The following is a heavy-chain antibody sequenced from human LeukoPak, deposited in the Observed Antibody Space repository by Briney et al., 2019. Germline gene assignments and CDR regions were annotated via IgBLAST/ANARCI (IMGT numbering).Heavy chain of an antibody. V-gene: IGHV3-48*03. J-gene: IGHJ5*02. Sequence: GGSLRLSCAASGFTFSTSEMNWVRQAPGKGLEWVSYISSTGSTIYYADSVQGRFTISRDNAKKSLYLQMTGLRVEDTAIYYCARVSTTMTTYWFDHWGQGTLVSVSS. D-gene: IGHD4-17*01. CDR1: GFTFSTSE. CDR2: ISSTGSTI. CDR3: ARVSTTMTTYWFDH.